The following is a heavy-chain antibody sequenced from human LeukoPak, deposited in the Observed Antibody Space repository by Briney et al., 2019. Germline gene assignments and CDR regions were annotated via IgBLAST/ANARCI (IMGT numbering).Heavy chain of an antibody. CDR2: ISGSGGST. Sequence: GGSLRLSCAASGFTFSSYAMSWVRQAPGKGLEWVSAISGSGGSTYYADSVKGRFTISRDNSKNTLYLQMNSLRAEDTALYYCARDQIAAAGSYHYYYMDVWGKGTTVTISS. J-gene: IGHJ6*03. CDR3: ARDQIAAAGSYHYYYMDV. V-gene: IGHV3-23*01. CDR1: GFTFSSYA. D-gene: IGHD6-13*01.